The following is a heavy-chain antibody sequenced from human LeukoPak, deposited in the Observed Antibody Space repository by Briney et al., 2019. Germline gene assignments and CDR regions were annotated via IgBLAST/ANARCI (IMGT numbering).Heavy chain of an antibody. Sequence: SETLSLTCTVSGGSISSYYWSWIRQPAGKGLEWIGRIYTSGSTNYNPSLKSRVTMSVDTSKNQFSLKLSSVTAADTAVYYCARGPEQWLPTRGFDPWGQGTLVTVSS. D-gene: IGHD6-19*01. J-gene: IGHJ5*02. CDR1: GGSISSYY. V-gene: IGHV4-4*07. CDR2: IYTSGST. CDR3: ARGPEQWLPTRGFDP.